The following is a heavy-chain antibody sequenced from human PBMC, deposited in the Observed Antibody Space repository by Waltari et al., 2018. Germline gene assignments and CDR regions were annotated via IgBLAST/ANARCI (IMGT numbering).Heavy chain of an antibody. CDR2: IIPRFNTP. Sequence: QLVQSGAEVKKPGSSVIVSCKASGGTFNSFALSWVRQAPGQGIEWMGGIIPRFNTPTYARKFQGRLTVTADESTSTAYMELNSLRSEDSALYYCATRIPSDHSGSFYYYGMDVWGQGTTVTVSS. J-gene: IGHJ6*02. D-gene: IGHD6-6*01. V-gene: IGHV1-69*13. CDR3: ATRIPSDHSGSFYYYGMDV. CDR1: GGTFNSFA.